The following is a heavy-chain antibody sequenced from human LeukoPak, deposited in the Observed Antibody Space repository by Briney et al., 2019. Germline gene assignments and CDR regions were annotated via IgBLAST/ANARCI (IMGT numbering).Heavy chain of an antibody. CDR2: IYPGDSDT. CDR1: GYRFSSSW. CDR3: ARHGSSFDY. V-gene: IGHV5-51*01. D-gene: IGHD3-10*01. J-gene: IGHJ4*02. Sequence: GESLKISCQGSGYRFSSSWIGWVRQMPGKGLEWMGIIYPGDSDTRYSPSFQGRVTISADKSISTAYLQWSSLTASDSAMYYCARHGSSFDYWGQGTLVTVSS.